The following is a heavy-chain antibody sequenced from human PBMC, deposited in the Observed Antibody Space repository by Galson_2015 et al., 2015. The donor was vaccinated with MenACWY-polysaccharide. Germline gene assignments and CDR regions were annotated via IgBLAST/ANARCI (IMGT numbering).Heavy chain of an antibody. Sequence: SVKVSCKASGYTFTDCYIHWVRQAPEQGLEWMGWINPNGGGTHYEQKYQARVTMTRDTSINTAYMELSRLSSDDTAVYYCTRGGGRYYVDYWGQGTLVTVSS. D-gene: IGHD6-19*01. CDR3: TRGGGRYYVDY. CDR1: GYTFTDCY. CDR2: INPNGGGT. J-gene: IGHJ4*02. V-gene: IGHV1-2*02.